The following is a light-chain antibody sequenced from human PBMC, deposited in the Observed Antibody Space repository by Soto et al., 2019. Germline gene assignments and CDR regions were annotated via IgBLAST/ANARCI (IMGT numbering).Light chain of an antibody. CDR1: SSNIGSNT. J-gene: IGLJ2*01. V-gene: IGLV1-44*01. CDR2: NNN. Sequence: QLVLTQPPSASGTPGQRVTISCSGSSSNIGSNTVNWYQQLPGSAPKLLIYNNNQRPSGVPDRFSGSKSGTSASLAISGLQSEDEASYYCATWDDSLNGLFGGGTKLTVL. CDR3: ATWDDSLNGL.